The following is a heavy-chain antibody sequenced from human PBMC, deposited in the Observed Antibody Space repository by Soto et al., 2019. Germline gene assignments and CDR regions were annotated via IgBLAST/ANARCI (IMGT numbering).Heavy chain of an antibody. Sequence: PSETLSLTCTVSGGSISSGGYYWSWIRQHPGKGLEWIGYIYYSGSTYYNPSLKSRVTISVDTSKNQFSLKLSSVTAADTAVYYCARVKLVRDGYNLPDYWGQGTLVTVSS. CDR1: GGSISSGGYY. D-gene: IGHD5-12*01. CDR2: IYYSGST. J-gene: IGHJ4*02. V-gene: IGHV4-31*03. CDR3: ARVKLVRDGYNLPDY.